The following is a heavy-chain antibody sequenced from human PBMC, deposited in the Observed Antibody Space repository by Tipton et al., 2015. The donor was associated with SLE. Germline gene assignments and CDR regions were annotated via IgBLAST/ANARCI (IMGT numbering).Heavy chain of an antibody. CDR1: GGSISSGGYS. D-gene: IGHD6-19*01. Sequence: TLSLTCAVSGGSISSGGYSWSWIRQPPGKGLEWIGNIHYSGNTYCNPSLKSRVTISLDTSKNQFSLKLSSVTAADTAVFYCARVTGHSSGWYGWVDYWGQGTLVTVSS. CDR2: IHYSGNT. V-gene: IGHV4-30-4*07. CDR3: ARVTGHSSGWYGWVDY. J-gene: IGHJ4*02.